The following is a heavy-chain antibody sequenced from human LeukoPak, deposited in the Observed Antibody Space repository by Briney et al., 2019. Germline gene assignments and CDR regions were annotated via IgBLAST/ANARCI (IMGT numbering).Heavy chain of an antibody. V-gene: IGHV3-21*01. J-gene: IGHJ4*02. CDR1: GFTFSSYS. Sequence: GGSLRLSCAASGFTFSSYSMNWVRQAPGKGLEWVSPISSSSSYIYYADSVKGRFTISRDNAKKSLYLQMNSLRAEDTAVYYCASSPGGSYHFDYWGQGTLVTVSS. D-gene: IGHD1-26*01. CDR2: ISSSSSYI. CDR3: ASSPGGSYHFDY.